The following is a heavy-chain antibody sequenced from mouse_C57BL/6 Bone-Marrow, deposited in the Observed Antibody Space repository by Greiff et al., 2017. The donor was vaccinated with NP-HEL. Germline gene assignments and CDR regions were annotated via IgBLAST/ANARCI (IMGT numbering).Heavy chain of an antibody. J-gene: IGHJ2*01. CDR2: ISSGSSTI. D-gene: IGHD4-1*01. CDR1: GFTFSDYG. CDR3: ERAGTLDY. V-gene: IGHV5-17*01. Sequence: EVQLVESGGGLVKPGGSLKLSCAASGFTFSDYGMHWVRQAPEQGLEWVAYISSGSSTIYYADTVKGRFTISRDNAKNTLFLQMTSLRSEDTAMYYCERAGTLDYWGQGTTLTVSS.